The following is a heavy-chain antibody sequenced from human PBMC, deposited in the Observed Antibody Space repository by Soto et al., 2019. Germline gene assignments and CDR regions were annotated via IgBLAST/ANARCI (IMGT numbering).Heavy chain of an antibody. CDR2: ISYDGSNK. Sequence: ESGGGVVQPGRSLRLSCAASGFTFSSYGMHWVRQAPGKGLEWVAVISYDGSNKYYADSVKGRFTISRDNSKNTLYLQMNSLRAEDTAVYYCAKVKSGKWVRDAFDIWGQGTMVTVSS. D-gene: IGHD1-26*01. CDR3: AKVKSGKWVRDAFDI. J-gene: IGHJ3*02. V-gene: IGHV3-30*18. CDR1: GFTFSSYG.